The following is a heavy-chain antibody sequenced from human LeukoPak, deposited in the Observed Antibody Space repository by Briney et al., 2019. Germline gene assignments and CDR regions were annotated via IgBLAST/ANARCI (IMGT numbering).Heavy chain of an antibody. CDR1: GFTVSNNY. V-gene: IGHV3-66*01. J-gene: IGHJ4*02. CDR2: IYSGGST. CDR3: ASLGCSYGNHHFDY. D-gene: IGHD5-18*01. Sequence: PGGSLRLSCAASGFTVSNNYMSWVRQAPGKGLEWVSVIYSGGSTYYADSVKGRFTISRDNSKNTLYLQMNSLRAEDTAVYYCASLGCSYGNHHFDYWGQGTLVTVSS.